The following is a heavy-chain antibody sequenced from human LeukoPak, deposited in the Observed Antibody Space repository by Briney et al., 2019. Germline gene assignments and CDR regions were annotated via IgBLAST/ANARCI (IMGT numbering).Heavy chain of an antibody. Sequence: RASETLSLTCIVSGGSVSSYYWSWIRQPAGKGLEWIGRIYTSGSTNYNPSLKSRVTMSVDTSKNQFSLKLSSVTAADTAVYYCARGSLLWFGELSFDYWGQGTLVTVSS. J-gene: IGHJ4*02. V-gene: IGHV4-4*07. CDR3: ARGSLLWFGELSFDY. D-gene: IGHD3-10*01. CDR1: GGSVSSYY. CDR2: IYTSGST.